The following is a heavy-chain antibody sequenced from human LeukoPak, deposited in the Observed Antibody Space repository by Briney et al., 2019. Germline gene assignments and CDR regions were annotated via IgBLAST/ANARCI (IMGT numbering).Heavy chain of an antibody. CDR2: ISGSGGST. Sequence: GGSLRLSCAASGFTFNSYAMSWVRQAPWKGLEWVSAISGSGGSTYYADSVKGRFTISRDNSKNTLYLQMNSLRAEDTAVYYCASMDYPTYNWFDPWGQGTLVTVSS. J-gene: IGHJ5*02. CDR1: GFTFNSYA. V-gene: IGHV3-23*01. D-gene: IGHD3/OR15-3a*01. CDR3: ASMDYPTYNWFDP.